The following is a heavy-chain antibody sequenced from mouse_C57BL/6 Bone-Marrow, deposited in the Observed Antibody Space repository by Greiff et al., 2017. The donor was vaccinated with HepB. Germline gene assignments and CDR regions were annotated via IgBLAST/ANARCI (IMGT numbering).Heavy chain of an antibody. Sequence: EVQLVESGGGLVQPGGSLSLSCAASGFTFTDYYMSWVRQPPGKALEWLGFIRNKANGYTTEYSASVKGRFTISRDNSQSILYLQMNALGAEDSATYYCARHLLGFAYWGQVTLVTVSA. CDR3: ARHLLGFAY. V-gene: IGHV7-3*01. CDR2: IRNKANGYTT. J-gene: IGHJ3*01. CDR1: GFTFTDYY.